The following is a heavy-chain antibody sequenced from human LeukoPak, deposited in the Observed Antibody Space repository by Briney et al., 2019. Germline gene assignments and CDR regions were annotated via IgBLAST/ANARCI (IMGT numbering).Heavy chain of an antibody. V-gene: IGHV3-23*01. CDR2: ISGSGGST. Sequence: GGSLRLSCAASGFTFSSYSMNWVRQAPGKGLEWVSAISGSGGSTYYADSVKGRFTISRDNSKNTLYLQMNSLRAEDTAVYYCAKDPRQWLVNWFDPWGQGTLVTVSS. CDR3: AKDPRQWLVNWFDP. J-gene: IGHJ5*02. CDR1: GFTFSSYS. D-gene: IGHD6-19*01.